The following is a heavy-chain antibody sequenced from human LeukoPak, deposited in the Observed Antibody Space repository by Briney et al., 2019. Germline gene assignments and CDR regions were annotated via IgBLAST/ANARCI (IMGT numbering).Heavy chain of an antibody. CDR2: ISSSSSYT. D-gene: IGHD3-9*01. V-gene: IGHV3-11*03. Sequence: GGSLRLSCAASGCTFSDYYMSWIRQAPGKGLEWVSYISSSSSYTNYADSVKGRFTISRDNAKNPLYLQMNSLRAEDTAVYYCATNYDILTGSPKDDAFDIWGQGTMVTVSS. CDR3: ATNYDILTGSPKDDAFDI. J-gene: IGHJ3*02. CDR1: GCTFSDYY.